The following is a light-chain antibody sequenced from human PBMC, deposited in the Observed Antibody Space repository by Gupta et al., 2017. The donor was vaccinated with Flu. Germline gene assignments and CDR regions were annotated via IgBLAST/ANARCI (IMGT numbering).Light chain of an antibody. J-gene: IGKJ5*01. CDR1: QSISSY. V-gene: IGKV1-39*01. Sequence: DIQMTQSPSSLSASVGDRVTIPCRASQSISSYSSWFQQKPGRAPKLLIYPAASWQSGVPAGLRGGGLGINFTLTISSRNHDDFADYDGQHRYINPLNFGKGTRLDIK. CDR3: QHRYINPLN. CDR2: PAA.